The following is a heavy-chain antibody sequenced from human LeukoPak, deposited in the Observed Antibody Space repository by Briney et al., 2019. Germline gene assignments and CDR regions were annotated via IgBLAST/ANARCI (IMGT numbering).Heavy chain of an antibody. D-gene: IGHD3-22*01. CDR3: ARGSNRSGYYYSFDY. CDR2: ITSDGSST. CDR1: GFTFSSYW. V-gene: IGHV3-74*01. J-gene: IGHJ4*01. Sequence: PGGSLRLSCAASGFTFSSYWIHWVRQAPGKGLVWVSRITSDGSSTSYADSVKGRFTISRDNAKNTLYLQVNSLGAGDTAVYYCARGSNRSGYYYSFDYWGHGTLVTVSS.